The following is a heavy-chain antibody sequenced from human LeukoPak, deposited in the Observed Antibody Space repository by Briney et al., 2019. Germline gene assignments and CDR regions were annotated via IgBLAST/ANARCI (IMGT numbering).Heavy chain of an antibody. CDR1: GFNVSSSY. Sequence: GGSLRLSCAASGFNVSSSYMSWVRQAPGKGLEWVSLLYSGGSAFHADSVKGRFTISRDNSKNTLYLQLNSLRAEDTAVYYCARAGGGYRYGYYYHFYMDVWGKGTTVTVSS. CDR2: LYSGGSA. J-gene: IGHJ6*03. D-gene: IGHD5-18*01. CDR3: ARAGGGYRYGYYYHFYMDV. V-gene: IGHV3-53*01.